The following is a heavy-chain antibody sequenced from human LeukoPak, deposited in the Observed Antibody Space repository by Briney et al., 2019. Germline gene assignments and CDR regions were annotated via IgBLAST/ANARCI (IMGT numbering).Heavy chain of an antibody. Sequence: ASVKVSCKASGYTLTDYYMHWVRQAPGQGLEWMGRINPNSGGTNYAQKFQGRVTMTRDTSISTVYMELGRLRSDDAAVYCCARVGYYESSGYYEYWGQGTLVTVSS. CDR3: ARVGYYESSGYYEY. J-gene: IGHJ4*02. V-gene: IGHV1-2*06. CDR2: INPNSGGT. D-gene: IGHD3-22*01. CDR1: GYTLTDYY.